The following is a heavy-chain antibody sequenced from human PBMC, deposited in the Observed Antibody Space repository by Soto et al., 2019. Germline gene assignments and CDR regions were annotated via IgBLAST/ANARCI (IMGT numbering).Heavy chain of an antibody. CDR1: GFTFSSYA. V-gene: IGHV3-23*01. D-gene: IGHD3-16*02. J-gene: IGHJ4*02. CDR3: AKDVRLRLGELSSFDY. Sequence: PGGSLRLSCAASGFTFSSYAMSWVRQAPGKGLEWVSAISGSGGSTYYADSVKGRFTISRDNSKNTLYLQMNSLRAEDTAVYYCAKDVRLRLGELSSFDYWGQGTLVTVSS. CDR2: ISGSGGST.